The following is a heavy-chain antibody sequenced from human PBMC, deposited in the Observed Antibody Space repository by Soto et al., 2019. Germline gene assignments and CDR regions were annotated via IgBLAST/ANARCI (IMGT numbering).Heavy chain of an antibody. CDR2: IYSGGST. Sequence: EVQLVESGGGLVKPGGSLRLSCAASGFIVSSNYMSWVRQAPGKGLEWVSVIYSGGSTYYADSVKGRFTISRDNSKNTLYLQMNSLRAEDTAVYYCARSNYYGSGSYRYWGQGTLVTVSS. J-gene: IGHJ4*02. CDR3: ARSNYYGSGSYRY. CDR1: GFIVSSNY. D-gene: IGHD3-10*01. V-gene: IGHV3-53*01.